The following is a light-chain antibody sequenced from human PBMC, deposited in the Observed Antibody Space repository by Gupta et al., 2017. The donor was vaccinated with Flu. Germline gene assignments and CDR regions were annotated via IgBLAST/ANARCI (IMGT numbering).Light chain of an antibody. V-gene: IGLV2-14*01. J-gene: IGLJ2*01. CDR3: NSYTTSSTLV. CDR2: EVN. CDR1: SSDVGRYNY. Sequence: QSALTQPASVSGSPGQSITISCTGTSSDVGRYNYVSWYQQHPGKAPKLVIYEVNHRPFGVSDRFSGSKSGNTASLTISGLRAEDEADYYCNSYTTSSTLVFGGGTRLTVV.